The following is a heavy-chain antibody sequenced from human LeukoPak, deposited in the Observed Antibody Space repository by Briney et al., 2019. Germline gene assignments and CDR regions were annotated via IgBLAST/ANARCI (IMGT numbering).Heavy chain of an antibody. D-gene: IGHD2-2*01. V-gene: IGHV4-4*07. J-gene: IGHJ5*02. CDR1: GGSISGNY. Sequence: PSETLSLTCDVSGGSISGNYWSWIRQPAGKGLEWIGRVHTSGSTNYNPSLKSRVTISVDTSKNQFSLKLNSVTAADTAVYYCARAKVGYASRHEWFDPWGQGTLVTVSS. CDR3: ARAKVGYASRHEWFDP. CDR2: VHTSGST.